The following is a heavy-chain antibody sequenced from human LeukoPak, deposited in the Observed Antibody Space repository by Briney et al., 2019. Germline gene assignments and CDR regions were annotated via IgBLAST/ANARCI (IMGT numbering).Heavy chain of an antibody. V-gene: IGHV3-30-3*01. CDR1: GFIFSSFA. D-gene: IGHD3-22*01. CDR3: ARGSISMIVVVTAAFDI. Sequence: PGGSLRLSCAASGFIFSSFAMHWVRQAPGKGLEWVAAISYDGSNKYYADSVKGRFTISRDNSKNTLYLQMNSLRAEDTAVYYCARGSISMIVVVTAAFDIWGQGTMVTVSS. CDR2: ISYDGSNK. J-gene: IGHJ3*02.